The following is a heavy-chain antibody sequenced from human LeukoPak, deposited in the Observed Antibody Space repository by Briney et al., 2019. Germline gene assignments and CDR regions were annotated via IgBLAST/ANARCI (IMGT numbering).Heavy chain of an antibody. CDR1: GYTFTGYY. V-gene: IGHV1-2*06. CDR2: INPNSGGT. Sequence: GASVKVSCKASGYTFTGYYMHWVRQAPGQGLEWMGRINPNSGGTNYAQKFQGRVTMTRDTSISTAHMELSRLRSDDTAVYYCAARGSYASLWFDPWGQGTLVTVSS. CDR3: AARGSYASLWFDP. D-gene: IGHD1-26*01. J-gene: IGHJ5*02.